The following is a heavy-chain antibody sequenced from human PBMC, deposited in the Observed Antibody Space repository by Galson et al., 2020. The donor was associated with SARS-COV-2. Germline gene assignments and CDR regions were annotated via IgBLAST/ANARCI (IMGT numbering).Heavy chain of an antibody. V-gene: IGHV2-5*02. CDR1: GFSLSTSGVG. CDR2: IYWDDDK. J-gene: IGHJ4*02. CDR3: AHRPIAVAAPYFDY. Sequence: SGPTLVKPTQTLTLTCTFSGFSLSTSGVGVGWIRQPPGKALEWLALIYWDDDKRYSPSLKSRLTITKDTSKNRVVLTMTNMDPVDTATYYCAHRPIAVAAPYFDYWGQGTLVTVSS. D-gene: IGHD6-19*01.